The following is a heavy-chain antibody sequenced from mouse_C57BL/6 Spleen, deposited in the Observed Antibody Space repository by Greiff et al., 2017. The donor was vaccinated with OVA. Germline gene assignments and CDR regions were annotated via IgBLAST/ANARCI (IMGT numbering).Heavy chain of an antibody. J-gene: IGHJ3*01. Sequence: VQLQQSGPELVKPGASVKISCKASGYTFTDYYMNWVKQSHGKSLEWIGDINPNNGGTSYNQKFKGKATLTVDKSSSTAYLELRSLTSEDSAVYYGARPLYYGSSWFAYWGQGTLVTVSA. V-gene: IGHV1-26*01. CDR1: GYTFTDYY. D-gene: IGHD1-1*01. CDR3: ARPLYYGSSWFAY. CDR2: INPNNGGT.